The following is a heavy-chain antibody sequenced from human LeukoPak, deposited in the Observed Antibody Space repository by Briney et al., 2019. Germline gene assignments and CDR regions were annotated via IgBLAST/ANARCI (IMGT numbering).Heavy chain of an antibody. D-gene: IGHD2-15*01. J-gene: IGHJ4*02. CDR1: GFTFSTYA. V-gene: IGHV3-30-3*01. CDR2: ISYDGSSE. CDR3: ARGSVGTPPPFDY. Sequence: GSLRLSCAASGFTFSTYAIHWVRQAPGKGLDWVALISYDGSSEYYADSVKGRFTISRDSSTLYPQMNSLRTEDTAVYYCARGSVGTPPPFDYWGQGTLVTVSS.